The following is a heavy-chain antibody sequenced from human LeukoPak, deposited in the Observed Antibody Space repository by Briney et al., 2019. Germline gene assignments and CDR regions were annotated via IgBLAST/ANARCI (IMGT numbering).Heavy chain of an antibody. V-gene: IGHV1-2*02. CDR1: GYTFTGYY. CDR3: ARTYYFASGSYYDEWGFDF. D-gene: IGHD3-10*01. J-gene: IGHJ4*02. Sequence: ASVKVSCKASGYTFTGYYMHWVRQAPGQGLEWMGWINPNSGGTNYAQKFQGRVTMTRDTSISTAYMELSRLRSDDTAVYYCARTYYFASGSYYDEWGFDFWGQGTLVTVSS. CDR2: INPNSGGT.